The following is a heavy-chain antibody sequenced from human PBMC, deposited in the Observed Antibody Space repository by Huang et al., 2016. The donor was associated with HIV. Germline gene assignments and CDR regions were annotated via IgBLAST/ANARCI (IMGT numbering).Heavy chain of an antibody. CDR2: LYPGDSDT. CDR1: GYTFNGYW. Sequence: EVQLVQSGAVVKKPGESLKISCKGSGYTFNGYWIGWVRQMPVKGLEWMGILYPGDSDTTYSPSFQGQVTISADKSISTAYLQWSGLKASDTAMDYCARQGVGDFVVEPTGLGAFDIWGQGTMVTVSS. J-gene: IGHJ3*02. V-gene: IGHV5-51*01. D-gene: IGHD2-2*01. CDR3: ARQGVGDFVVEPTGLGAFDI.